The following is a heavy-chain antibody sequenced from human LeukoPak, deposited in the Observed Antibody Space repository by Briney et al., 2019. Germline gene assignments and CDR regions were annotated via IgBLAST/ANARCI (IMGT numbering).Heavy chain of an antibody. D-gene: IGHD2-15*01. Sequence: TASQTLSLTCTVSGGSISSGGYYWSWIRQHPGKGLEWIGYIYYSGSTYYNPSLKSRVTISVDRSKNQFSLNLSSVTAADTAVYYCANADRYCTSGSCPVPDAFDFWGQGTMVTVSS. CDR3: ANADRYCTSGSCPVPDAFDF. V-gene: IGHV4-31*03. CDR1: GGSISSGGYY. CDR2: IYYSGST. J-gene: IGHJ3*01.